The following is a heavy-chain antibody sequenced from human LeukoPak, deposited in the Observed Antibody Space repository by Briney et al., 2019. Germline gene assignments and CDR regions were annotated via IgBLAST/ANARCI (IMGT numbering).Heavy chain of an antibody. D-gene: IGHD5-18*01. V-gene: IGHV4-59*11. CDR3: ARDADTAMVRYFDY. Sequence: SETLSLTCTVSGGSISSHYWSWIRQPPGKGLEWIGYIYYSGSTNYNPSLKSRVTISVDTSKNQFSLKLSSVTAADTAVYYCARDADTAMVRYFDYWGQGTQVTVSS. CDR1: GGSISSHY. J-gene: IGHJ4*02. CDR2: IYYSGST.